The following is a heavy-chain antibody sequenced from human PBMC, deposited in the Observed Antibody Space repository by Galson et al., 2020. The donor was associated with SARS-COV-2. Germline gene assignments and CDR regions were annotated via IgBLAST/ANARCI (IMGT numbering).Heavy chain of an antibody. V-gene: IGHV3-21*01. J-gene: IGHJ6*02. Sequence: GGSLRLSCEVSGFTFNIYSMNWVRQAPGKGLEWVSAISSSSVYIYYADSVKGRFTISRDNAKNSLYLQMTSLRAEDTAVYYCARDASWAMFGLDVWGQGTPVTVSS. CDR2: ISSSSVYI. CDR3: ARDASWAMFGLDV. D-gene: IGHD1-26*01. CDR1: GFTFNIYS.